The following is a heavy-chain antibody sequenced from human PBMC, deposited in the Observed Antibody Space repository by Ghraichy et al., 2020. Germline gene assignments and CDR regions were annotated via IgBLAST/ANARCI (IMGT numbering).Heavy chain of an antibody. Sequence: SVKVSCKASGGTFSSYAISWVRQAPGQGLEWMGGIIPIFGTANYAQKFQGRVTITADESTSTAYMELSSLRSEDTAVYYCARDDSASGSGSWERWFDPWGQGTLVTVSS. CDR3: ARDDSASGSGSWERWFDP. V-gene: IGHV1-69*13. D-gene: IGHD3-10*01. CDR2: IIPIFGTA. J-gene: IGHJ5*02. CDR1: GGTFSSYA.